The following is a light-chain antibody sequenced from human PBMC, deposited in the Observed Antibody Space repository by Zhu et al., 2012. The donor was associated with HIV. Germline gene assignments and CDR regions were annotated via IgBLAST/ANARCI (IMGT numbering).Light chain of an antibody. J-gene: IGKJ1*01. CDR2: DAS. CDR1: QSVNNY. Sequence: DIVLTQSPATLSLSPGERAALSCRASQSVNNYLAWYQQKPGQAPRLLIYDASNRATGIPDRFSGSGSGTDFTLTISSLEPEDFAVYYCQQRTNWPPWTFGQGTKVEV. V-gene: IGKV3-11*01. CDR3: QQRTNWPPWT.